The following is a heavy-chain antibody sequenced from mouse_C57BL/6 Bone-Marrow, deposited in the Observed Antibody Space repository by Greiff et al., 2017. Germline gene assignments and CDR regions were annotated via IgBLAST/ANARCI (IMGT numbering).Heavy chain of an antibody. V-gene: IGHV1-82*01. J-gene: IGHJ4*01. CDR2: IYPGDGDT. CDR3: ASHRHYYGSSYGAMDY. CDR1: GYAFSSSW. Sequence: QVQLQQSGPELVKPGASVKISCKASGYAFSSSWMNWVKQRPGKGLEWIGRIYPGDGDTNYNGKFKGKATLTADKSSSTAYMQLSSLTSEDSAVYFCASHRHYYGSSYGAMDYWGQGTSVTVSS. D-gene: IGHD1-1*01.